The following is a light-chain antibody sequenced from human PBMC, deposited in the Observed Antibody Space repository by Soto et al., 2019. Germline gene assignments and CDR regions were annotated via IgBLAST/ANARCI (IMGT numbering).Light chain of an antibody. CDR3: QQSGDSQWT. CDR1: QSVSSY. J-gene: IGKJ1*01. CDR2: AAS. Sequence: EIVLTQSPATLSLSPVERATLSCRASQSVSSYLAWYQQKPGQAPRLLINAASNRATGIPDRFSGSGSGMDFTLTISSLEPEDFAVYYCQQSGDSQWTFGQGTKVDIK. V-gene: IGKV3-11*01.